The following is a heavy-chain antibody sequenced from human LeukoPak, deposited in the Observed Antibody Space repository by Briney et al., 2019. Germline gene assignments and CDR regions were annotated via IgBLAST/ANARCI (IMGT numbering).Heavy chain of an antibody. CDR3: AREAAATDY. CDR1: GGSFSGYY. V-gene: IGHV4-34*01. CDR2: INHSGST. J-gene: IGHJ4*02. Sequence: PSETLSLTCAVYGGSFSGYYWSWIRQPPGEGLEWIGEINHSGSTNYNPSLKSRVTISVDTSKNQFSLKLSSVTAADTAVYYCAREAAATDYWGQGTLVTVSS. D-gene: IGHD6-13*01.